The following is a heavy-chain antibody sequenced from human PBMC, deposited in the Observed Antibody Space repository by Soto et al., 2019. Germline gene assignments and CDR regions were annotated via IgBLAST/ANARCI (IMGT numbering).Heavy chain of an antibody. V-gene: IGHV4-59*12. CDR2: IYYSGST. Sequence: SETLSLTCTVSGGSISSYYWSWIRQPPGKGLEWIGYIYYSGSTNYNPSLKSRVTISVDTSKNQFSLKLSSVTAADTAVYYCARVSAYYYDSSGYPDAFDIWGQGTMVTVSS. CDR1: GGSISSYY. D-gene: IGHD3-22*01. CDR3: ARVSAYYYDSSGYPDAFDI. J-gene: IGHJ3*02.